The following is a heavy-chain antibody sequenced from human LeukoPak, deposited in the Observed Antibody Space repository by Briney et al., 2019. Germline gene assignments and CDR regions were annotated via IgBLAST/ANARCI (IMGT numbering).Heavy chain of an antibody. Sequence: SETLSPTCTVSGGSISSYYWSWIRQPAGKGLEWIGRIYTSGSTNYNPSLKSRVTMSVDTSKNQFSLKLSSVTAADTAVYYCARESWDYGSGSLVVASYYFDYWGQGTLVTVSS. J-gene: IGHJ4*02. V-gene: IGHV4-4*07. CDR1: GGSISSYY. CDR2: IYTSGST. CDR3: ARESWDYGSGSLVVASYYFDY. D-gene: IGHD3-10*01.